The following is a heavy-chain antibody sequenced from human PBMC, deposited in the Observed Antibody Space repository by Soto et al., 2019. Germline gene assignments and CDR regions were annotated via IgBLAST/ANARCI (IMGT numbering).Heavy chain of an antibody. CDR1: GFTFSSYG. J-gene: IGHJ5*02. CDR3: ARDQGVPLWFGELHH. CDR2: IWYDGSNK. D-gene: IGHD3-10*01. Sequence: QVQLVESGGGVVQPGRSLRLSCAASGFTFSSYGMHWVRQAPGKGLEWVAVIWYDGSNKYYADSVKGRFTISRDNSKNTLYLQMNSLRAEDTAVYYCARDQGVPLWFGELHHWGQGTLVTVSS. V-gene: IGHV3-33*01.